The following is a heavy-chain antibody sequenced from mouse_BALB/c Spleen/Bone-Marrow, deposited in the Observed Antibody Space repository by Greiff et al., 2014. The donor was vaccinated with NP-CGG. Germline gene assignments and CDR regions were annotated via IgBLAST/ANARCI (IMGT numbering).Heavy chain of an antibody. J-gene: IGHJ2*01. CDR3: ARSTMITTVDY. CDR1: GYSITSGYS. V-gene: IGHV3-1*02. Sequence: VQLQQPGPDLVKPSQSLSLTCTVTGYSITSGYSWHWIRQFPGNKLEWMGYIHYSGSTNYNPSLKSRISITRDTSKNQFFLQSNSVTTEDTATYYCARSTMITTVDYWGQGTTLTVSS. D-gene: IGHD2-4*01. CDR2: IHYSGST.